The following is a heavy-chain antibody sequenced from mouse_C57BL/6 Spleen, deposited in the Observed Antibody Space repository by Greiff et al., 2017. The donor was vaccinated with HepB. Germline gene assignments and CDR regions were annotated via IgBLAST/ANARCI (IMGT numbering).Heavy chain of an antibody. CDR2: ISSGSSTI. Sequence: DVMLVESGGGLVKPGGSLKLSCAASGFTFSDYGMHWVRQAPEKGLEWVAYISSGSSTIYYADTVKGRFTISRDNAKNTLFLQMTSLRSEDTAMYYCARGQDYYAMDYWGQGTSVTVSS. CDR1: GFTFSDYG. D-gene: IGHD3-3*01. V-gene: IGHV5-17*01. J-gene: IGHJ4*01. CDR3: ARGQDYYAMDY.